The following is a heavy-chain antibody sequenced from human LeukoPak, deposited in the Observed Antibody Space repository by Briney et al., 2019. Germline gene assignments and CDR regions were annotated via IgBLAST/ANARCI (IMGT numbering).Heavy chain of an antibody. J-gene: IGHJ4*02. CDR2: IRYDGSNK. D-gene: IGHD3-22*01. Sequence: PGGSLRLSCAASGFTFSSYGMHWVRQAPGKGLEWVAFIRYDGSNKYYADSVKGRFTISRDNSKNTLYLQMNSLRAEDTAVCYCAKEHDYYYDSSGYLLDYWGQGTLVTVSS. V-gene: IGHV3-30*02. CDR1: GFTFSSYG. CDR3: AKEHDYYYDSSGYLLDY.